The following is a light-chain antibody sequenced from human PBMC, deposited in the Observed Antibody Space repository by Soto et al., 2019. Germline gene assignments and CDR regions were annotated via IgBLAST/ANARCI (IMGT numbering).Light chain of an antibody. CDR2: EVT. CDR3: SSYAASNNFYFV. J-gene: IGLJ3*02. V-gene: IGLV2-8*01. Sequence: QSVLTQPPSASGSPGQSVPISCTGTSSEVGGYNYVSWYQQYPGRAPKLMIYEVTKRPSGVPDRLSGSKSGNTASLTVSVLQAEDEADYYCSSYAASNNFYFVFGGGTKVTV. CDR1: SSEVGGYNY.